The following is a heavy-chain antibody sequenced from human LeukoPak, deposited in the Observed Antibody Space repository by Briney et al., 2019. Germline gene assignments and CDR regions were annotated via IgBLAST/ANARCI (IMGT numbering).Heavy chain of an antibody. Sequence: GGSLRLSCAASGFTFSAYWMHWVRQAPGKGLVWVSRIITDGSSTSYADSVKGRFTISRDNAKNTLYLQMNSLRAEDTAVYYCARDPFPGDYGSGSPDVWGKGTTVTISS. V-gene: IGHV3-74*01. J-gene: IGHJ6*04. CDR1: GFTFSAYW. D-gene: IGHD3-10*01. CDR3: ARDPFPGDYGSGSPDV. CDR2: IITDGSST.